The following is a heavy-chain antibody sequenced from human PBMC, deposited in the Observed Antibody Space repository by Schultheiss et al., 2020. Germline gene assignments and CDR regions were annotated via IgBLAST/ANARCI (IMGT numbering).Heavy chain of an antibody. CDR2: ISSSSSTI. CDR1: SFAFSTSQ. V-gene: IGHV3-48*01. J-gene: IGHJ6*02. Sequence: GRSLRLSCAASSFAFSTSQMHWVRQAPGKGLEWVSYISSSSSTIYYADSVKGRFTISRDNSKNTLYLQMNSLRAEDTAVYYCASIGNGLDYYYGMDVWGQGTTVTVSS. CDR3: ASIGNGLDYYYGMDV. D-gene: IGHD1-1*01.